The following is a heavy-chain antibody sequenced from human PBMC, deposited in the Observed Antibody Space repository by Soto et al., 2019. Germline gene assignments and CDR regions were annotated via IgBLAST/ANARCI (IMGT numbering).Heavy chain of an antibody. CDR1: GYTFTGYY. D-gene: IGHD3-3*01. CDR2: INPNSGGT. J-gene: IGHJ4*02. CDR3: AKTYYDFWSGYFTYQPDPVGVDY. Sequence: ASVKVSCKASGYTFTGYYMHWVRQAPGQGLEWMGWINPNSGGTNYAQKFQGRVTMTRDTSISTAYMELSRLRSDDTAAYYCAKTYYDFWSGYFTYQPDPVGVDYWGQGTLVTVSS. V-gene: IGHV1-2*02.